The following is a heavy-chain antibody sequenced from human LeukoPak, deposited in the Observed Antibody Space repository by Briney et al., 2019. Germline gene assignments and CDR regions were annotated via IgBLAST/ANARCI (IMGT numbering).Heavy chain of an antibody. CDR1: GGSISSRSYY. V-gene: IGHV4-39*07. D-gene: IGHD5-18*01. Sequence: SETLSLTCTVSGGSISSRSYYWGWIRQPPGKGKGLEWIGSLYYSGSTYYNPSLKSRVTISVDTSKNHFSLKLSSVTAADTAVYYCARESDTAYFDYWGQGTLVTVSS. CDR3: ARESDTAYFDY. CDR2: LYYSGST. J-gene: IGHJ4*02.